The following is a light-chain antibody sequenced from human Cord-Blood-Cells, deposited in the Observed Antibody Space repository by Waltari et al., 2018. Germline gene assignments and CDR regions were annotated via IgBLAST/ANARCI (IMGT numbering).Light chain of an antibody. CDR2: AAS. J-gene: IGKJ2*01. V-gene: IGKV1-39*01. Sequence: DIQMTQSPSSLSASVGDRVTITCRASQSISSYLNWYQQKPGKAPKLLIYAASSLQRGVPSRCRGSGSETDCTLTISILQPEDFATYYCQQSYSTPVTFGQVTKLEIK. CDR1: QSISSY. CDR3: QQSYSTPVT.